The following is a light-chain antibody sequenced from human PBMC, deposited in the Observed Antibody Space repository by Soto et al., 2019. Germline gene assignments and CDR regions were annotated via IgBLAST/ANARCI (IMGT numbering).Light chain of an antibody. Sequence: HSVLTQPASGSGAPGQSITISYTGTIRYVGGYNTVSWYQQHPGKVPKLMIHDVSDRPSWVSDRFSGSKSGNTASLTISGLQAEDEADYYCSSYTTSISYVFGSGNKVTVL. CDR3: SSYTTSISYV. CDR2: DVS. V-gene: IGLV2-14*01. J-gene: IGLJ1*01. CDR1: IRYVGGYNT.